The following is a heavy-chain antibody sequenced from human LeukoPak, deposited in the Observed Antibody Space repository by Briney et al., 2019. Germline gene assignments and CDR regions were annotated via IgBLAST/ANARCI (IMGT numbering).Heavy chain of an antibody. V-gene: IGHV3-23*01. J-gene: IGHJ4*02. CDR1: GFTFSIYA. D-gene: IGHD4-17*01. CDR2: ISGSGDST. CDR3: AKDLYGDYGDDY. Sequence: GGSLRLSCSASGFTFSIYAMSWVRQAPGKGLEWVSLISGSGDSTYYADSVKGRFTISRDNSKNTLYLQMNSLRAEDTAVYYCAKDLYGDYGDDYWGQGTLVTVSS.